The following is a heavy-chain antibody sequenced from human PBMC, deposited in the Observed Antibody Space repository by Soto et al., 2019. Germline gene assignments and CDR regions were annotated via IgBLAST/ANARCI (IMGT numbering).Heavy chain of an antibody. J-gene: IGHJ4*02. V-gene: IGHV1-69*02. CDR1: GGTFTSYT. CDR2: IIPILGMS. Sequence: QVHLLQSGAEMKKPGSSVKVSCTAFGGTFTSYTFNWVRQAPGQRLEWMGRIIPILGMSSSAHNFQGRLTMIADKATNTSYMVLSSLTSDYTAIYYCARSYGSGSRPFDYWGQGTLVTVSS. D-gene: IGHD3-10*01. CDR3: ARSYGSGSRPFDY.